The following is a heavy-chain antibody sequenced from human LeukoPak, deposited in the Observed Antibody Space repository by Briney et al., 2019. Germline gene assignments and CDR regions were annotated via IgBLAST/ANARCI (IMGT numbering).Heavy chain of an antibody. J-gene: IGHJ4*02. V-gene: IGHV3-23*01. CDR1: GFTFSSYA. D-gene: IGHD3-22*01. CDR3: AREKSYYYDSSGYYRD. CDR2: LSSGGATT. Sequence: GGSLRLSCAVSGFTFSSYAMSWVRQAPGKGLAWVSALSSGGATTYYADSVKGRFTISRDNSKNTLYLQMNSLRAEDTAVYYCAREKSYYYDSSGYYRDWGQRTLVTVSS.